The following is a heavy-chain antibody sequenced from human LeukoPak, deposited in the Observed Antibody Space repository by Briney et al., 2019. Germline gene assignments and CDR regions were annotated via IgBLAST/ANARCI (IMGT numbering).Heavy chain of an antibody. Sequence: PGGSLRLSCAPSGFTFSSHAMSWVRQAPGKGLEWVSSISSSSSYIYYADSVKGRFTISRDNAKNSLYLQMNSLRAEDTAVYYCARVLRGYWGQGTLVTVSS. V-gene: IGHV3-21*01. CDR2: ISSSSSYI. J-gene: IGHJ4*02. D-gene: IGHD3-10*01. CDR1: GFTFSSHA. CDR3: ARVLRGY.